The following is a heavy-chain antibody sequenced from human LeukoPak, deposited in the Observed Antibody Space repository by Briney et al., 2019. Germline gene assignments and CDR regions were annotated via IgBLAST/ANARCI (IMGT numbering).Heavy chain of an antibody. J-gene: IGHJ4*02. Sequence: GGSLRLSCAASGFTFSSNYMSWVRQAPGKGLEGVSVIYSGGSTYYADSVKGRFTISRDNSKNTLYLQMNSLRAEDTAVYYCARQGSSSSSLDYWGQGTLVTVSS. CDR2: IYSGGST. V-gene: IGHV3-53*01. CDR3: ARQGSSSSSLDY. D-gene: IGHD6-6*01. CDR1: GFTFSSNY.